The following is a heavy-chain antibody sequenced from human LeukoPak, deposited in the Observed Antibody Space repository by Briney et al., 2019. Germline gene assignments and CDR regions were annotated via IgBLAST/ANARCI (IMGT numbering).Heavy chain of an antibody. CDR3: ASLFQGFIVVVTAMDY. Sequence: GGSLRLSCAASGFTFSSYAMSWVRQAPGKGLEWVSAISGSGGSTYYADSVKGRFTISRDNSKNTLYLQMNSLRAEDTAVYYCASLFQGFIVVVTAMDYCGQGTLVTVSS. CDR2: ISGSGGST. V-gene: IGHV3-23*01. J-gene: IGHJ4*02. CDR1: GFTFSSYA. D-gene: IGHD2-21*02.